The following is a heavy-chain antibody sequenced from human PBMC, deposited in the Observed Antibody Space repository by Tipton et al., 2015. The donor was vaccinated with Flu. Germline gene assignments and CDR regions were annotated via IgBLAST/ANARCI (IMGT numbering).Heavy chain of an antibody. CDR3: ARHSSSARGWFDP. CDR1: GGSISSSSYY. CDR2: IYSGGST. V-gene: IGHV4-39*01. Sequence: TLSLTCTVSGGSISSSSYYWGWIRQPPGKGLEWIGSIYSGGSTNYNPSLKSRVTISVDTSKNQFSLKLSSVTAADTAVYYCARHSSSARGWFDPWGQGTLVTVSS. D-gene: IGHD3-10*01. J-gene: IGHJ5*02.